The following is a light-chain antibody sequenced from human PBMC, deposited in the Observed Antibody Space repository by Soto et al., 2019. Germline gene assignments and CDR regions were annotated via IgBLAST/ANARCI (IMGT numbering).Light chain of an antibody. CDR1: QSVSSSY. CDR3: QQYDGSPLT. V-gene: IGKV3-20*01. Sequence: EMVLTQSPGTLSLSPGERATLSCRASQSVSSSYFAWYQQKPGQAPRLLMYGTSSRATGIPDRFSGSGSGTDFTLTISRLEPEDFAVYYCQQYDGSPLTFGGGTTVEIK. CDR2: GTS. J-gene: IGKJ4*01.